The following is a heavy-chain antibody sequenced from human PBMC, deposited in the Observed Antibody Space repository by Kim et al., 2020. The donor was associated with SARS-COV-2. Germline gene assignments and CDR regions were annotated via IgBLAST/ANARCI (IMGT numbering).Heavy chain of an antibody. V-gene: IGHV3-74*01. D-gene: IGHD3-10*01. Sequence: TKYADSVKRRFTISKDNAENTLYMQKNSLTAEDTAVYYCARDLSGADDYWGQGTLVTVSS. J-gene: IGHJ4*01. CDR2: T. CDR3: ARDLSGADDY.